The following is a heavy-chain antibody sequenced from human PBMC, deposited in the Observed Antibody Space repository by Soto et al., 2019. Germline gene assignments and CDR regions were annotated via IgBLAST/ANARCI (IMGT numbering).Heavy chain of an antibody. Sequence: PSAILSLTCAVSGGSISSSNWWSWVRQPPGKGLEWIGEIYHSGSTNYNPSLKSRVTISVDKSKNQFSLKLSSVTAADTAVYYCASVRGGYYYAMDVWGQGTTVPVSS. CDR2: IYHSGST. V-gene: IGHV4-4*02. CDR3: ASVRGGYYYAMDV. J-gene: IGHJ6*02. D-gene: IGHD3-10*02. CDR1: GGSISSSNW.